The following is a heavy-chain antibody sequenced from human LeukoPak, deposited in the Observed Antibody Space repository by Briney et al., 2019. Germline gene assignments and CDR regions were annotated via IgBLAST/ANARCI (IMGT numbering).Heavy chain of an antibody. D-gene: IGHD2-15*01. Sequence: ASVKVSCKASGYTFTGYYMHWVRQAPGQGLEWMGWINPNSGGTNYAQKFQGRVTMTRDTSISTAYMELSRLRSDDTAVYYCARGQKGVVVVAATSGYYYGMDVWGQGTTVTVSS. CDR3: ARGQKGVVVVAATSGYYYGMDV. J-gene: IGHJ6*02. CDR2: INPNSGGT. CDR1: GYTFTGYY. V-gene: IGHV1-2*02.